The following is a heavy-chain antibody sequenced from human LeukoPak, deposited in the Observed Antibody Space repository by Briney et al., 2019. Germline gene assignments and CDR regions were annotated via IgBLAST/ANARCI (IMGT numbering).Heavy chain of an antibody. V-gene: IGHV3-23*01. CDR2: ISGRGGNT. CDR1: GFSFSNYA. D-gene: IGHD5-18*01. J-gene: IGHJ4*02. CDR3: ARDHFGGSSFGLYYFNS. Sequence: GGSLRLSCAASGFSFSNYAMSWVRLAPGKGLEWVSGISGRGGNTYYADSVKGRFTISRDNSNNTVFLQMNSLRADDTAVYYCARDHFGGSSFGLYYFNSWGQGTQVIVSS.